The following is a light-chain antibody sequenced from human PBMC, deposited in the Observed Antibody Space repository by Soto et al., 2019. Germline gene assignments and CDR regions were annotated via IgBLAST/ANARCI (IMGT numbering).Light chain of an antibody. J-gene: IGKJ1*01. CDR2: GAS. V-gene: IGKV3-15*01. CDR3: QHYHNSGPNT. Sequence: ETLRRQSLATLSXXPGEXATLXXRXSQGIRSNVAWYLHKPGQSSMLLIFGASARATCIPAMFRGRGSGTDFTLTISGVQSEDLAVYCCQHYHNSGPNTFG. CDR1: QGIRSN.